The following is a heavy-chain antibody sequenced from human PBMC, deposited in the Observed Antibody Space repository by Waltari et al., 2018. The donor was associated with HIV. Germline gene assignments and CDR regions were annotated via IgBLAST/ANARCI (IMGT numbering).Heavy chain of an antibody. Sequence: EVQLVESGGGLVQPGGSPRLSCAASGFTVSSNYMIWVRQAPGKGLEWVSVIYSGGSTYNADAVKGRFSISRDNAKNTLYLQMNSLRAEDTAVYYCAREATYSSSSFGYFYAMDVWGQGTTVTVSS. CDR1: GFTVSSNY. V-gene: IGHV3-66*01. D-gene: IGHD6-6*01. J-gene: IGHJ6*02. CDR3: AREATYSSSSFGYFYAMDV. CDR2: IYSGGST.